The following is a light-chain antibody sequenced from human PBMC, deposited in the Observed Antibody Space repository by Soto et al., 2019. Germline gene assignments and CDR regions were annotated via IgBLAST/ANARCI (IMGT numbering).Light chain of an antibody. CDR1: QSVPRSY. Sequence: VLTQSPGTLSLSPGERDTLSCRASQSVPRSYLAWYQQKPGQAPRLLIYGTSSRATGIPDRFGGSGSGTDLTLTISRLEPEDFAVYYCQQYDTSPMTFGQGTKVDIK. CDR3: QQYDTSPMT. CDR2: GTS. J-gene: IGKJ1*01. V-gene: IGKV3-20*01.